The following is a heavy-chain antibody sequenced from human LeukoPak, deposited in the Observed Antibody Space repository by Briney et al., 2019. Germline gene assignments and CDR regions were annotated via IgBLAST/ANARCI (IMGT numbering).Heavy chain of an antibody. CDR3: ARGDLKSAKDGSWVYFDY. CDR1: GYTFTSYY. V-gene: IGHV1-46*01. J-gene: IGHJ4*02. D-gene: IGHD5-24*01. Sequence: ASVKVSCKASGYTFTSYYMHWVRQAPGQGLEWMGLINPSGGSTSYAQKFQGRVTMTRDTSTSTVYMELSSLRSEDTAVYYCARGDLKSAKDGSWVYFDYWGQGTLVTVSS. CDR2: INPSGGST.